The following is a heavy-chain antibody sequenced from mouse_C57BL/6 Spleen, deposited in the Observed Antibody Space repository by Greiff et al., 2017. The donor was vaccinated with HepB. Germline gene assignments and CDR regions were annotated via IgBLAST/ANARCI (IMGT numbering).Heavy chain of an antibody. CDR2: ISDGGSYT. J-gene: IGHJ3*01. CDR1: GFTFSSYA. V-gene: IGHV5-4*01. Sequence: DVHLVESGGGLVKPGGSLKLSCAASGFTFSSYAMSWVRQTPEKRLEWVATISDGGSYTYYPDNVKGRFTISRDNAKNNLYLQMSHLKSEDTAMYYCARGGQLRLQFAYWGQGTLVTVSA. CDR3: ARGGQLRLQFAY. D-gene: IGHD3-2*02.